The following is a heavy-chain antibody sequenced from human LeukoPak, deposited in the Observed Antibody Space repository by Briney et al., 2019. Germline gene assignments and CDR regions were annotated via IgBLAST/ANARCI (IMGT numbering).Heavy chain of an antibody. CDR1: GVTFSSYG. CDR3: AWTHNWNYHDAFDI. D-gene: IGHD1-7*01. V-gene: IGHV3-30*02. Sequence: GGSLRLSCAASGVTFSSYGMHWVRQAPGKGLEWVAFIRYDGSNKYYADSVQGRFTISTDNSKNTLYLQMNSLRAEDTAVYYCAWTHNWNYHDAFDIWGQGTMVTVSS. CDR2: IRYDGSNK. J-gene: IGHJ3*02.